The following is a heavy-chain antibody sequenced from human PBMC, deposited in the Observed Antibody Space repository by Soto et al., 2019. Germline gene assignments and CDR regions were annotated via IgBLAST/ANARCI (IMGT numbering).Heavy chain of an antibody. CDR1: GYTFTSYD. J-gene: IGHJ4*02. Sequence: GASVKVSCKASGYTFTSYDINWVRQATGQGLEWMGWMNPNSGNTGYAQKFQGRVTMTRNTSISTAYMELSSLRSEDTAVYYCARGGYDILTGRDGPYYFDYWGQGTLVTVSS. CDR3: ARGGYDILTGRDGPYYFDY. V-gene: IGHV1-8*01. D-gene: IGHD3-9*01. CDR2: MNPNSGNT.